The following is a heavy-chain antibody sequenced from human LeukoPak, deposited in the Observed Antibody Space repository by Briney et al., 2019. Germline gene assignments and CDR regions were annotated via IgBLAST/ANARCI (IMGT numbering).Heavy chain of an antibody. D-gene: IGHD5-12*01. CDR3: ARGLAKWLRLAYYYYGMDV. CDR1: GYTFTSYD. J-gene: IGHJ6*02. V-gene: IGHV1-8*01. CDR2: MNPNSGNT. Sequence: ASVKVSCKASGYTFTSYDINWVRQATGQGLEWMGWMNPNSGNTGYAQKFQGGVTMTRNTSISTAYMELSSLRSEDTAVYYCARGLAKWLRLAYYYYGMDVWGQGTTVTVSS.